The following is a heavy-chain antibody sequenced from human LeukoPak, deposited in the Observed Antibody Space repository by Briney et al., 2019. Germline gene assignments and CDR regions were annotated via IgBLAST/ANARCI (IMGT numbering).Heavy chain of an antibody. D-gene: IGHD4-11*01. J-gene: IGHJ4*02. CDR2: ISSSSSTI. CDR1: GFTFSSYS. Sequence: PGGSLRLSCAASGFTFSSYSTNWVRQAPGKGLEWVSYISSSSSTIYYADSVKGRFTISRDNAKNSLYLQMNSLRAEDTAVYYCARDRRRWSTVTTPDFDYWGQGTLVTVSS. CDR3: ARDRRRWSTVTTPDFDY. V-gene: IGHV3-48*01.